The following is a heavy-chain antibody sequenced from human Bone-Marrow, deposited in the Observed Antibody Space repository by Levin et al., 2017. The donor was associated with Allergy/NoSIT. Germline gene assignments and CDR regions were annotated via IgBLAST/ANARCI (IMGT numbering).Heavy chain of an antibody. D-gene: IGHD1-1*01. CDR3: AKGAPIYNYFLYYGLDV. CDR1: RFTFSTYA. Sequence: PGGSLRLSCAASRFTFSTYAMHWVRQAPGRGPEWVSYISNDGNKKSYSDSVKARFTISRDNSKDTLYLQMNSLRPEDSAVYFCAKGAPIYNYFLYYGLDVWGQGTTVTVSS. J-gene: IGHJ6*02. V-gene: IGHV3-30*18. CDR2: ISNDGNKK.